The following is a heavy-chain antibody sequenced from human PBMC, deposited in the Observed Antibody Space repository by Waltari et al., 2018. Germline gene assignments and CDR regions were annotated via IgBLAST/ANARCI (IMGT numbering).Heavy chain of an antibody. CDR2: ISDDGSST. J-gene: IGHJ3*02. V-gene: IGHV3-30*03. Sequence: QVQLVESGGGVVQPGRSLRLACAASGFTCSPDGMHWVRQAPGKGLEWVAVISDDGSSTYYGDSVKGRFTLSRDNSRNTLNLQMNRLRTEDTAMYYCVSYPIFQGAVDAFDIWGQGTMVTVSS. CDR3: VSYPIFQGAVDAFDI. D-gene: IGHD3-3*02. CDR1: GFTCSPDG.